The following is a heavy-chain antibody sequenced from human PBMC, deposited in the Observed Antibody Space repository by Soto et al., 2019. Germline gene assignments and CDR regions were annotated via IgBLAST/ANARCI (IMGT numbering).Heavy chain of an antibody. V-gene: IGHV4-59*01. J-gene: IGHJ5*02. CDR2: IYYSGST. CDR3: ARGARVRGAMGNWFDP. CDR1: GGSISSYY. Sequence: ETLSLTCTVSGGSISSYYWSWIRQPPGKGLEWIGYIYYSGSTNYNPSLKSRVTISVDTSKNQFSLKLSSVTAADTAVYYCARGARVRGAMGNWFDPWGQGTLVTVSS. D-gene: IGHD3-10*01.